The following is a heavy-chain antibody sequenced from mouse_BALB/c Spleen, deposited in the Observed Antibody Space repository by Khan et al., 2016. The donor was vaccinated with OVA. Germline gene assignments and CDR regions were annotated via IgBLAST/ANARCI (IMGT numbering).Heavy chain of an antibody. CDR3: ARRLPPYYYAMDY. D-gene: IGHD6-1*01. J-gene: IGHJ4*01. CDR2: INPSTIYT. Sequence: QVQLKQSGAELAKPGASVKMSCKASGYTFTNYWMHWVKQRPGQGLEWIGYINPSTIYTEYNQKFKNKATLTADKYSSTAYKQLRSLTSEDSAVYYYARRLPPYYYAMDYWGQGTSVTVSS. V-gene: IGHV1-7*01. CDR1: GYTFTNYW.